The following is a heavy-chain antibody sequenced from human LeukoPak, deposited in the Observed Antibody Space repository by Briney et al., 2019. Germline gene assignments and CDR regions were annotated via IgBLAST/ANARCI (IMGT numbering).Heavy chain of an antibody. Sequence: SETLSLTCTISGGSIRSYYWSWIRQSPGKGLEYIGYIYYTGNTNSNPSLKSRVTISSATSKNQFSLKLNSVTAADTAVYYCARALTPGYCSGGTCSYFDYWGQGILVTVSS. V-gene: IGHV4-59*01. CDR2: IYYTGNT. CDR3: ARALTPGYCSGGTCSYFDY. CDR1: GGSIRSYY. J-gene: IGHJ4*02. D-gene: IGHD2-15*01.